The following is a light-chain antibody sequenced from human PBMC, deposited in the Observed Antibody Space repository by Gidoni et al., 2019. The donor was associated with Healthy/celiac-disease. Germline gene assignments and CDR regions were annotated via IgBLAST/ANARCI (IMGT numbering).Light chain of an antibody. V-gene: IGLV2-11*01. J-gene: IGLJ3*02. CDR1: SSDVGGYNY. CDR3: CSYAGSYTRV. Sequence: QSALNQPRSVSGSPGQSVTISCTGTSSDVGGYNYVSWYQQHPGKAPKLMIYDVSKRPSGVPDRFSGSKSGNTASRTISGLQAEDEADYYCCSYAGSYTRVFGGGTKLTVL. CDR2: DVS.